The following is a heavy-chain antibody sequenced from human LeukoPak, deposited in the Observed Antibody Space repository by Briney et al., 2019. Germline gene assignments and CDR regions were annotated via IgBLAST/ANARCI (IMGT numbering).Heavy chain of an antibody. V-gene: IGHV4-34*01. CDR2: INHSGST. CDR3: ARARTGITMVRAPGY. J-gene: IGHJ4*02. Sequence: SETLSLTCAVYGRSFSGYYWSCIRQPPGKGLDWIGEINHSGSTNYNPSLKSRVTISVEKSKNQFSLKLSSVTVADTAVFYCARARTGITMVRAPGYWGQGTLVTVSS. CDR1: GRSFSGYY. D-gene: IGHD3-10*01.